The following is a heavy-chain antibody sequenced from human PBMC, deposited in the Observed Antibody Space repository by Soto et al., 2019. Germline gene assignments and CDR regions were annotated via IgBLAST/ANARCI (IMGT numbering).Heavy chain of an antibody. J-gene: IGHJ6*02. Sequence: QVQLVQSGAEVKKPGSSVKVSCKASGGTCSSQAIIWGWQAPGRGLEWMGGSIPVFRAAKYAQKFQGSVKFTADDATSTAYMDLYRLRSEDTAVSYCALDVQLNSYDGTYSYYAMAVWGRGTTVTVSS. CDR2: SIPVFRAA. CDR1: GGTCSSQA. CDR3: ALDVQLNSYDGTYSYYAMAV. D-gene: IGHD3-22*01. V-gene: IGHV1-69*01.